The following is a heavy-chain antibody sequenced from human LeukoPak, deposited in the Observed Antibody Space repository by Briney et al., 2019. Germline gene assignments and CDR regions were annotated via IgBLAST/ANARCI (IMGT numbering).Heavy chain of an antibody. CDR1: GFTFSNYA. J-gene: IGHJ4*02. CDR2: VSGRDTST. D-gene: IGHD3-9*01. V-gene: IGHV3-23*01. Sequence: GGSLTLSCAASGFTFSNYAMSWVRHAPGKGLEWVSAVSGRDTSTYYTDSVKGRFTICRDNSKNTLYLQMNSLSAEDTAIYYCAKWGDYDVLTGYYDSDYWGQGTLVTVSS. CDR3: AKWGDYDVLTGYYDSDY.